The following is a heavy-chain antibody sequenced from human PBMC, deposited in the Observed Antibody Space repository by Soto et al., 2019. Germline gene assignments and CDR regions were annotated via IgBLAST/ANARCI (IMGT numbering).Heavy chain of an antibody. CDR2: IKSKTDGGTT. CDR1: GFTFSNAW. Sequence: GGSLRLSCAASGFTFSNAWMSWVRQAPGKGLEWVGRIKSKTDGGTTDYAAPVKGRFTISRDDSKNTLYLQMNSLKTEDTAVYYCTTRSPDNRIVATLDYWGQGTLVTVSS. V-gene: IGHV3-15*01. D-gene: IGHD5-12*01. J-gene: IGHJ4*02. CDR3: TTRSPDNRIVATLDY.